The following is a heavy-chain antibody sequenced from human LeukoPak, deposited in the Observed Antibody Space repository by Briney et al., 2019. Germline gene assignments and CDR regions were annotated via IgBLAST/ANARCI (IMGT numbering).Heavy chain of an antibody. Sequence: GGSLRLSCAASGFTFSSYDMHWVRQAPGKGLEWVAIIWFDGSNKYYTDSVKGRFTISRDNSKNTVSLQMNSLRAEDTAVYYCARGGGYGPFDYWGQGTQVTVSS. J-gene: IGHJ4*02. CDR1: GFTFSSYD. V-gene: IGHV3-33*01. CDR3: ARGGGYGPFDY. D-gene: IGHD1-26*01. CDR2: IWFDGSNK.